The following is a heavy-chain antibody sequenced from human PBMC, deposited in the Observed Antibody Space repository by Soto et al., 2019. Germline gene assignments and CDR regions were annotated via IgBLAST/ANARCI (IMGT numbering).Heavy chain of an antibody. D-gene: IGHD3-22*01. Sequence: LSLTCAVSGGSFSGHSWTWIRQSPGKGLEWIGDINHSGRVNYSPSLKSRVTISLDTSKNQFSLTLSAVTAADTAMYYCSTRAYDTNGYYRFDPWGQGTLVTVSS. J-gene: IGHJ5*01. V-gene: IGHV4-34*01. CDR3: STRAYDTNGYYRFDP. CDR1: GGSFSGHS. CDR2: INHSGRV.